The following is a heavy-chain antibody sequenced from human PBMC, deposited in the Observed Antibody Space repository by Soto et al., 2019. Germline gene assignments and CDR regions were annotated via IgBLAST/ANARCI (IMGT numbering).Heavy chain of an antibody. V-gene: IGHV1-18*01. CDR2: ISGYNGDT. CDR3: ARGRAFTIFGVVIAPRPRAPFDY. Sequence: ASVKGSCKASGYTFTTYGLSWVRQAPGQGLEWMGGISGYNGDTNYAQKFQGRVTMTTDTSTSTAYMELRSLRSDDTAVYYCARGRAFTIFGVVIAPRPRAPFDYWGQGTLVTVSS. J-gene: IGHJ4*02. D-gene: IGHD3-3*01. CDR1: GYTFTTYG.